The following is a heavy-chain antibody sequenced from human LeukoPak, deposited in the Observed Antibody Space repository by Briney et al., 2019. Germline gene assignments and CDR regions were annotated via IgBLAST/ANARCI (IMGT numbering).Heavy chain of an antibody. CDR1: DGSFSGYY. CDR3: ARDRYYYDSSSYFSAFDT. CDR2: INHSGSA. D-gene: IGHD3-22*01. V-gene: IGHV4-34*01. Sequence: SETLSLTCAVYDGSFSGYYWSWIRQSPGKGLEWIGEINHSGSANYNPSVKSRVTMSVDSSKNQFSLKLRSVTAADTAVYYCARDRYYYDSSSYFSAFDTWGQGTMVTVSS. J-gene: IGHJ3*02.